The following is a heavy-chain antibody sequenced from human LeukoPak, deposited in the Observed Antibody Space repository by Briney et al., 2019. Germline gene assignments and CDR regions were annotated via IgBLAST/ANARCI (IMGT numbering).Heavy chain of an antibody. J-gene: IGHJ6*03. Sequence: SVKVSCKASGGTFSSYAISWVRQAPGQGLEWMGGIIPIFGTANYAQKFQGSVTITADESTSTAYMELSSLRSEDTAVYYCARALPKGQLDYYYYYMDVWGKGTTVTVSS. V-gene: IGHV1-69*01. CDR1: GGTFSSYA. CDR2: IIPIFGTA. CDR3: ARALPKGQLDYYYYYMDV. D-gene: IGHD6-6*01.